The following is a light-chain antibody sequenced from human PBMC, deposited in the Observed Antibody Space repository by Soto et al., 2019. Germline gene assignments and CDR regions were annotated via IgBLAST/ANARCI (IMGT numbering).Light chain of an antibody. CDR1: QDISIY. Sequence: DIQMTQSPPALSASVGDRVTITCQASQDISIYLNWYQQKPGKAPKLLIYDISNLEIGVPSRFSGSRSATDFTFTISSLQHEDIATYYCQQYNNLPYTFGQGTKLEIK. V-gene: IGKV1-33*01. CDR2: DIS. CDR3: QQYNNLPYT. J-gene: IGKJ2*01.